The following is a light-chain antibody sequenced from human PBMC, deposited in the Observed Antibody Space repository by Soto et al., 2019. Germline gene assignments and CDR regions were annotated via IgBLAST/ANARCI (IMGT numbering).Light chain of an antibody. CDR1: QNVANY. J-gene: IGKJ1*01. V-gene: IGKV3-20*01. CDR3: QQYGRSPT. Sequence: ERVVTQSPVTLSVSPGEGATLSCRASQNVANYLAWYQQKLGQAPRLLIYDASRRATGIPDRFSGSGSGTDFTLTISRLEPEDFVVYYCQQYGRSPTFGQGTKVDIK. CDR2: DAS.